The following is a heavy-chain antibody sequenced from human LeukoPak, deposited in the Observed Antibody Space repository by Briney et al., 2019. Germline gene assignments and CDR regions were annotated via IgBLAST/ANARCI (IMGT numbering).Heavy chain of an antibody. CDR3: ARDADTSAFYWYFDL. V-gene: IGHV3-33*08. CDR2: MWADGSKT. D-gene: IGHD1-26*01. J-gene: IGHJ2*01. CDR1: GFTVSSNY. Sequence: GGSLRLSCAASGFTVSSNYMSWVRQAPGKGLELVALMWADGSKTSYANSVKGRFTISRDISRNTLYLQMNSLRAEDTALYYCARDADTSAFYWYFDLWGRGTLVTVSS.